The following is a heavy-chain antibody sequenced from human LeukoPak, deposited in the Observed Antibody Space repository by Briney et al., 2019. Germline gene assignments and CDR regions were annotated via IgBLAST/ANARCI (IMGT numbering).Heavy chain of an antibody. J-gene: IGHJ3*02. CDR2: ISYSGST. CDR3: ARHGITMVRGPKRGAFDI. CDR1: SGSISGYY. Sequence: SETLSLTCTVSSGSISGYYWSWIRQPPGKGLEWVGYISYSGSTNYNPSLKSRVTISVDTSKNQFSLKLSSVTAADTAVYYCARHGITMVRGPKRGAFDIWGQGTMVTVSS. D-gene: IGHD3-10*01. V-gene: IGHV4-59*08.